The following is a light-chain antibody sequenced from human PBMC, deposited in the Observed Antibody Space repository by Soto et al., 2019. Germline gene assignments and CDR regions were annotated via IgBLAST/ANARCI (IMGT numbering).Light chain of an antibody. J-gene: IGLJ2*01. Sequence: QTVVTQEPSFSVSPGGTVTLTCGLSSGSVSTSYYPSWYQQTPAQAPLTLIYDTNTRSSGVPDRFSGSILGNKAALTITGAQAADESYYYCVLYMGSGISIFGGGTKLTVL. CDR1: SGSVSTSYY. CDR2: DTN. V-gene: IGLV8-61*01. CDR3: VLYMGSGISI.